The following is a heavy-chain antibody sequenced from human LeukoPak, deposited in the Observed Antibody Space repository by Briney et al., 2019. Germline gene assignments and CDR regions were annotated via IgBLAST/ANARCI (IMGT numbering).Heavy chain of an antibody. CDR3: ARDSVGIAVAGGYYYYMDV. CDR2: IRYDGSNK. Sequence: PGGSLRLSCAASGFTFSSYGMHWVRQAPGKGLEWVAFIRYDGSNKYYADSVKGRFTISRDNAKNSLYLQMNSLRAEDTAVYYCARDSVGIAVAGGYYYYMDVWGKGTTVTISS. D-gene: IGHD6-19*01. CDR1: GFTFSSYG. V-gene: IGHV3-30*02. J-gene: IGHJ6*03.